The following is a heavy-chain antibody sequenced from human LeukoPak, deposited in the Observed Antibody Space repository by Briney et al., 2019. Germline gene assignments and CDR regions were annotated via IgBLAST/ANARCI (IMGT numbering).Heavy chain of an antibody. Sequence: ASVKVSCKASGYTFTGYYMHWVRQAPGQGLEWMGWINPNNGGTNYTQKFQGRVTMTRDTSISTAYMELSRLRSDDTAVYYCARYGVHGGFDYWGQGTLVTVSS. CDR2: INPNNGGT. J-gene: IGHJ4*02. CDR3: ARYGVHGGFDY. CDR1: GYTFTGYY. D-gene: IGHD2-8*01. V-gene: IGHV1-2*02.